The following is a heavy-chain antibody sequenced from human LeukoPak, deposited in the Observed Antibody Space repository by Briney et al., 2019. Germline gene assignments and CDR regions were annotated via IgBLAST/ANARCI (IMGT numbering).Heavy chain of an antibody. CDR2: IYYSGST. CDR1: GGSISSYY. Sequence: PSETLSLTCTVSGGSISSYYWSWIRQPPGKGLEWIGYIYYSGSTNYNPSLKSRVTISVDTSKNQFSLKLSSVTAADTAMYYCARGEAVANSFDYWGQGTLVIVSS. V-gene: IGHV4-59*01. D-gene: IGHD6-19*01. J-gene: IGHJ4*02. CDR3: ARGEAVANSFDY.